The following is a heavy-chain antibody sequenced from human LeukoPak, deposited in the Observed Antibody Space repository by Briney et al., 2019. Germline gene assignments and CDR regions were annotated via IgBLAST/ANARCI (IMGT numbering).Heavy chain of an antibody. J-gene: IGHJ4*02. V-gene: IGHV1-2*02. CDR2: INPNSGGT. CDR1: RYTFTGYY. D-gene: IGHD1-20*01. Sequence: ASVKVSCKASRYTFTGYYMHWVRQAPGQGLEWMGWINPNSGGTNYAQKFQGRVTMTRDTSISTAYMELSRLRSDDTAVYYCARDTWYNWNDRSFDYWGQGTLVTVSS. CDR3: ARDTWYNWNDRSFDY.